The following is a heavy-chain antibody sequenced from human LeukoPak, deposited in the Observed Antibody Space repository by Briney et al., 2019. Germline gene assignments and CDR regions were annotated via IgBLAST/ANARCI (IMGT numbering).Heavy chain of an antibody. CDR1: GFTFSNYW. CDR3: ARVSPSRGVAGY. CDR2: IKQDGSEK. V-gene: IGHV3-7*01. J-gene: IGHJ4*02. D-gene: IGHD3-10*01. Sequence: PGGSLRLSCGVSGFTFSNYWLSWVRQAPGKGLEWVANIKQDGSEKYYVDSVKGRFTISRDNAKNSLYLQMNSPRAEDTAAYYCARVSPSRGVAGYWGQGTLVTVSS.